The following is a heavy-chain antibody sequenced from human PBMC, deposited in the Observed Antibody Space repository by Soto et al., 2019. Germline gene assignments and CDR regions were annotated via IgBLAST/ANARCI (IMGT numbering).Heavy chain of an antibody. CDR2: IKSKTDGGTT. CDR3: TTDRFYDWDIVVVPAAQ. CDR1: GFTFSNAW. Sequence: GGSLRLSCAASGFTFSNAWMSWVRQAPGKGLEWVGRIKSKTDGGTTDYAAPVKGRFTISRDGSKNTLYLQMNSLKTEDTAVYYCTTDRFYDWDIVVVPAAQWGQGTLVTVSS. J-gene: IGHJ4*02. D-gene: IGHD2-2*01. V-gene: IGHV3-15*01.